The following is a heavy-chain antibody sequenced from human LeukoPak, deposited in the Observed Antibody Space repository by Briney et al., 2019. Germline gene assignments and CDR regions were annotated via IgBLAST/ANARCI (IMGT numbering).Heavy chain of an antibody. D-gene: IGHD5-24*01. V-gene: IGHV3-23*01. Sequence: PGGSLRLSCAASGFTLSNYAMNWVRQAPGKGLEWVSVIISSGRSTYYADSVKGRFIISRDTSKNTLYLQMNSLRAEDTAVYYCAKDAVETSFDYWGQGTLVTVSS. CDR2: IISSGRST. CDR3: AKDAVETSFDY. CDR1: GFTLSNYA. J-gene: IGHJ4*02.